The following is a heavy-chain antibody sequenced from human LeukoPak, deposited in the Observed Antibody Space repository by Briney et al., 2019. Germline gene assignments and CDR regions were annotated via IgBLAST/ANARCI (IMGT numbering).Heavy chain of an antibody. CDR2: INSDGRST. V-gene: IGHV3-74*01. CDR1: GFTFSTYW. Sequence: GGSLRLSCAASGFTFSTYWMHWVRQAPGKGLVWVSRINSDGRSTSYADSVKGRFTISRDNAKNTLYLQMNSLRPEDTAVYYCARESVGYCSTSICPNWFDPWGQGTLVTVSS. J-gene: IGHJ5*02. CDR3: ARESVGYCSTSICPNWFDP. D-gene: IGHD2-2*01.